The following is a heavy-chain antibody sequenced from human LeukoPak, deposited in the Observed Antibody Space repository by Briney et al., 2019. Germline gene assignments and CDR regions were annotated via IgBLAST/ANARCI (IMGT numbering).Heavy chain of an antibody. Sequence: GGSLRLSCAASGFTFSSDEMNWVRQAREKGLEWVSYTSSSGYPIYYADSVKGRFTSSRDNAKNSLYLQMNSLRTEDTAVYYCARVLWHPYGMDVWGQGTTVTVSS. V-gene: IGHV3-48*03. J-gene: IGHJ6*02. CDR1: GFTFSSDE. D-gene: IGHD3-10*01. CDR2: TSSSGYPI. CDR3: ARVLWHPYGMDV.